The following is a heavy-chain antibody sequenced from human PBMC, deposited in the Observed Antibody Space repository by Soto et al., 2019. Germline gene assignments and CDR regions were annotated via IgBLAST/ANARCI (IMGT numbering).Heavy chain of an antibody. CDR2: ISYDGSNK. CDR1: GFTFSSYA. V-gene: IGHV3-30-3*01. CDR3: ARDIAAAGTGWFDP. D-gene: IGHD6-13*01. J-gene: IGHJ5*02. Sequence: QVQLVESGGGVVQPGRSLRLSCAASGFTFSSYAMHWVRQAPGKGLERVAVISYDGSNKYYADSVKGRFTISRDNSKNTLYLQMNSLRAEDTAVYYCARDIAAAGTGWFDPWGQGTLVTVSS.